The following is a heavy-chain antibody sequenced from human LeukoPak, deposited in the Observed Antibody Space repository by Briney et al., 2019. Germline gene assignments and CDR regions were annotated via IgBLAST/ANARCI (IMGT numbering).Heavy chain of an antibody. J-gene: IGHJ4*02. V-gene: IGHV3-48*02. D-gene: IGHD6-13*01. CDR1: GFSFSTYT. Sequence: GGSLRLSCAASGFSFSTYTMNWVRQAPGKGLDWVSYISSSSSTIYYADSVKGRFTISRDNANNSLYPQMNNLRDEDTAVYYCARARRYRSSWYHDYWGQGSLVTVSS. CDR3: ARARRYRSSWYHDY. CDR2: ISSSSSTI.